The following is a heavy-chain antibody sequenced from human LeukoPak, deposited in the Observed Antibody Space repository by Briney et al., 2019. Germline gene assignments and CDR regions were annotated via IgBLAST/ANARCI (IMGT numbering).Heavy chain of an antibody. J-gene: IGHJ4*02. V-gene: IGHV3-7*01. CDR2: IKQDGSEK. CDR1: GFTFSRYW. Sequence: QPGGSLRLSCAASGFTFSRYWMSWVRQAPGKGLEWVANIKQDGSEKYYVDSVKGRFTISRDNSKNTLYLQMNSLRAENTAVYYCAKASPARIVGATTPLGWGQGTLVTVSS. CDR3: AKASPARIVGATTPLG. D-gene: IGHD1-26*01.